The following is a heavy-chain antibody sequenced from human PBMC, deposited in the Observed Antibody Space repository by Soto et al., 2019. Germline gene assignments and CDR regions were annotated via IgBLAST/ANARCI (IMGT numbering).Heavy chain of an antibody. D-gene: IGHD1-26*01. V-gene: IGHV3-23*01. CDR3: ALRKTGSCFDY. Sequence: LTLSFSASGVTFSSNAMSCVRQGAGKGLEWVSAIRASGPGPYYAEYVKGRFTISRDNSQNTLYLQMNSLRGEDTAVYCCALRKTGSCFDYWGQGTLVTVSS. CDR1: GVTFSSNA. J-gene: IGHJ4*02. CDR2: IRASGPGP.